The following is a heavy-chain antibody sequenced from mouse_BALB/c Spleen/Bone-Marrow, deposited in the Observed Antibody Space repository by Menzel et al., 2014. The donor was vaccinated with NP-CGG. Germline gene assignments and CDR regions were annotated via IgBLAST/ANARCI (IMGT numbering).Heavy chain of an antibody. V-gene: IGHV7-3*02. CDR3: ARDKGRVFFDY. Sequence: EVKLVESGGGLVQPGGSLRLSCATSGFTFTDYYMNWVRQPPGKALEWLGFIRNKANGYTTEYSASVKSRFTISRDNSQNILYLQMNTVRADDSATYYCARDKGRVFFDYWGQGTTLTVSS. CDR2: IRNKANGYTT. CDR1: GFTFTDYY. J-gene: IGHJ2*01.